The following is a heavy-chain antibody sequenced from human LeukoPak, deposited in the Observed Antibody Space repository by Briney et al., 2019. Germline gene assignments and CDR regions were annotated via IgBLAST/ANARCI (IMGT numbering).Heavy chain of an antibody. V-gene: IGHV3-48*04. CDR2: ISSSGSTI. CDR1: GFTFSSFS. D-gene: IGHD2-15*01. J-gene: IGHJ4*02. CDR3: ARDAQQYCSGGSCYRTPFDY. Sequence: GGSLRLSCAVSGFTFSSFSMNWVRQAPGKGLEWVSYISSSGSTIYYADSVKGRFTISRDNAKNSLYLQMNSLRAEDTAVYYCARDAQQYCSGGSCYRTPFDYWGQGTLVTVSS.